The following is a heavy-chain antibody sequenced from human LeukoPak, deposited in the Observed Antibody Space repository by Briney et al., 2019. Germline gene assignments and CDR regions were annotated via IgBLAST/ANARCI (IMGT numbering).Heavy chain of an antibody. D-gene: IGHD4-17*01. CDR1: GFTFDSYG. CDR2: ISYYGSNK. V-gene: IGHV3-30*18. J-gene: IGHJ3*02. Sequence: GRALRLSCAASGFTFDSYGRHWVRQAPGKGLEGVAGISYYGSNKYYVDSVKGRFTISRDNSKNTLYLQMNSLRPEDTAVYYCAKDRTYDYGTYDAFDIWGPGTMVTVSS. CDR3: AKDRTYDYGTYDAFDI.